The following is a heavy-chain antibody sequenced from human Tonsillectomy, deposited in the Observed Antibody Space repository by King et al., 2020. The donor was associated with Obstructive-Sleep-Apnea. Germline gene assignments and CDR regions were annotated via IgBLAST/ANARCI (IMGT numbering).Heavy chain of an antibody. V-gene: IGHV3-30*02. J-gene: IGHJ4*02. Sequence: VQLVESGGGVVQPGRSLRLSCAASGFTFSNYGMHWVRQAPGKGLEWVAFIRYDGSNKYYADSVKGRFTISRDNSKNTLYLQVNSLRTEDTALYYCAKDWGYSVDHWGQGTLVTVSS. CDR2: IRYDGSNK. D-gene: IGHD5-18*01. CDR1: GFTFSNYG. CDR3: AKDWGYSVDH.